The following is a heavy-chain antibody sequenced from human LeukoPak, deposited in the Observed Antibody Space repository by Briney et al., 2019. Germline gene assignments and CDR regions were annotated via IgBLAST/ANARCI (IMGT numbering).Heavy chain of an antibody. D-gene: IGHD3-22*01. J-gene: IGHJ5*02. CDR2: IHYSGST. CDR3: ARDLNYYDSSGYLNWFDP. Sequence: PSETLSLTCTVSGGSISPYYWSWIRQPPGKGLEWIGYIHYSGSTNYSPSLKSRVTMSLDTSKNQFSLKLSSVTAADTAVYYCARDLNYYDSSGYLNWFDPWGQGTLVTVSS. V-gene: IGHV4-59*12. CDR1: GGSISPYY.